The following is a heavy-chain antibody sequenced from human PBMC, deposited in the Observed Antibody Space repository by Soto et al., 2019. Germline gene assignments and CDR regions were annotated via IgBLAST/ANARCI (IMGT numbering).Heavy chain of an antibody. V-gene: IGHV2-5*02. J-gene: IGHJ5*02. CDR1: GFSLSTSGVG. Sequence: QITLKESGPTLVKPTQTLTLTCTFSGFSLSTSGVGVGWIRQPPGKALEWLALIYWEDDKRYSPSLKSRLTNTKDTSKTQVVLTMTNMDSVDTATYYCAHSRIVGARSTWFDPWGQGTLVTVSS. CDR3: AHSRIVGARSTWFDP. CDR2: IYWEDDK. D-gene: IGHD1-26*01.